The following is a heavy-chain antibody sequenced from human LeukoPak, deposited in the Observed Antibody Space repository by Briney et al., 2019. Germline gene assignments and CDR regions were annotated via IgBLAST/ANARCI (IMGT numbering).Heavy chain of an antibody. Sequence: ASVKVSCKASGYTFTSYGISWVRQAPGQGLEWMGWISAYNGNTNYAQKLQGRVTMTTDTSTSTAYMELRSMISDATAVYYCARVSAPYDSSLGYFDYWGQGTLVTVSS. V-gene: IGHV1-18*01. D-gene: IGHD3-22*01. CDR1: GYTFTSYG. J-gene: IGHJ4*02. CDR3: ARVSAPYDSSLGYFDY. CDR2: ISAYNGNT.